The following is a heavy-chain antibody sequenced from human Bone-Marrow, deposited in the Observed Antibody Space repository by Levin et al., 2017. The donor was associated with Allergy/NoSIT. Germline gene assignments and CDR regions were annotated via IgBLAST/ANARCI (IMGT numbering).Heavy chain of an antibody. V-gene: IGHV3-30*03. CDR3: ATDQSGRFDP. J-gene: IGHJ5*02. Sequence: PSETLSLTCVVSGFDFSLFGMQWVRQAPGKGLEWVAIIPSDEVDKYYADFVKGRFVVSRDNSKKTLYLQMDNLRPDDTAVYFCATDQSGRFDPWGQGTLVTVSS. CDR1: GFDFSLFG. CDR2: IPSDEVDK.